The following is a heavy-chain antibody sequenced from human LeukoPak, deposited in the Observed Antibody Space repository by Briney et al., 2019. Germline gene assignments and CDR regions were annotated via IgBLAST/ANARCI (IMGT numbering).Heavy chain of an antibody. V-gene: IGHV3-53*01. D-gene: IGHD3-16*01. CDR2: IYSGGST. CDR3: ARYRPYVGIAYFDY. CDR1: GFTVSSNY. J-gene: IGHJ4*02. Sequence: PGGSLRLSRAASGFTVSSNYMSWVRQAPGKGLEWVSVIYSGGSTYYADSVKGRFTISRDNSKNTLYLQMNSLRAEDTAVYYCARYRPYVGIAYFDYWGQGTLVTVSS.